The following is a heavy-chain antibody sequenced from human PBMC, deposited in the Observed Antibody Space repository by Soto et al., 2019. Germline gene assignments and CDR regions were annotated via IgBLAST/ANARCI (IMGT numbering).Heavy chain of an antibody. CDR2: IYYSGST. Sequence: SETLSLTCTVSGDSISSYYWSWIRQPPGKGLEWIGYIYYSGSTNYNPSLKSRVTISVDTSKNQFSLNLSSVTAADTAVYYCARRWGRSFDYWGQGTLVTVSS. J-gene: IGHJ4*02. CDR3: ARRWGRSFDY. D-gene: IGHD2-15*01. V-gene: IGHV4-59*01. CDR1: GDSISSYY.